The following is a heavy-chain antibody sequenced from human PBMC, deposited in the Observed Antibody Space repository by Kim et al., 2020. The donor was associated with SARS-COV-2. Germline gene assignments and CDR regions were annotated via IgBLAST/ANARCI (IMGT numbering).Heavy chain of an antibody. CDR1: GFTFSDYW. J-gene: IGHJ4*02. CDR2: IGRGGNSV. D-gene: IGHD7-27*01. CDR3: ARDRRDLESRITWGHFFAG. V-gene: IGHV3-74*01. Sequence: GGSLRLSCAASGFTFSDYWMHWVRQAPGKGLVWVSRIGRGGNSVNYADSVKGRFTISKDDAKSTLFLQMNSLRAEDTAVYYCARDRRDLESRITWGHFFAGWGQGVLVTVAS.